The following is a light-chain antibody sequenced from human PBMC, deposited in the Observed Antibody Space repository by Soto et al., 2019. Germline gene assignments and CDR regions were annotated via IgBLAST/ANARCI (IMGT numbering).Light chain of an antibody. CDR1: QTINKNY. CDR3: HQYGTSSRT. Sequence: EIVLTQSPGTLSLSPGERATLSCRASQTINKNYLAWYQHRPGQAPRLLIYGASNRATGIPDRFSGSGSGTDFTLTISRLEPEDFVVYYCHQYGTSSRTFGQGTKVEIK. V-gene: IGKV3-20*01. J-gene: IGKJ1*01. CDR2: GAS.